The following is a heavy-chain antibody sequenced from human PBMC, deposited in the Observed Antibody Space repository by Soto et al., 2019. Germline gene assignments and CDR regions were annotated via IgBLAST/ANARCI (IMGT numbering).Heavy chain of an antibody. J-gene: IGHJ5*01. D-gene: IGHD6-6*01. CDR3: AKDHAREQFVRGENWFDS. CDR1: GFTFTHYA. Sequence: EMQLLESGGGLVQPGASLRLSCTASGFTFTHYAMSWARQAPGKGLEWVSTISGSGVRTYYADSVKGRFTISRDNSKNTLDLQMNSLRAEDTAIYYCAKDHAREQFVRGENWFDSWGQGTLVTVSS. V-gene: IGHV3-23*01. CDR2: ISGSGVRT.